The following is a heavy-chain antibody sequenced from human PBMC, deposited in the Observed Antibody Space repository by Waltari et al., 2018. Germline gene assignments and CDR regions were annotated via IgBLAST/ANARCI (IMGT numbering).Heavy chain of an antibody. J-gene: IGHJ6*02. V-gene: IGHV4-59*08. CDR1: VGSIIPYY. D-gene: IGHD2-8*02. CDR2: VIHTGST. CDR3: ARHLERYWYYGMDV. Sequence: QVQLQESGPGLAKPSETLSFSCTVSVGSIIPYYWSWIRQPPGKGLEWIGYVIHTGSTSYNPSLKSRVTISLDVSRNQFSLHLSSVTAADTAVYYCARHLERYWYYGMDVWGQGATVTVSS.